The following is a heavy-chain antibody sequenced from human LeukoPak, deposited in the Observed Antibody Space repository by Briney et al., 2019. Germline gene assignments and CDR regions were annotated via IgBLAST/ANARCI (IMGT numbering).Heavy chain of an antibody. CDR1: GFTFRTYS. CDR3: ARGGLPSAIDWFGP. CDR2: ISTRSEYI. V-gene: IGHV3-21*01. Sequence: GGSLRLSCAASGFTFRTYSMNWVRQTPGKGLEWVSSISTRSEYIYYADSVKGRFTISRDNAKNSLYLQMTSLRAEDTAVYYCARGGLPSAIDWFGPWGQGTLVTVSS. J-gene: IGHJ5*02. D-gene: IGHD2-2*02.